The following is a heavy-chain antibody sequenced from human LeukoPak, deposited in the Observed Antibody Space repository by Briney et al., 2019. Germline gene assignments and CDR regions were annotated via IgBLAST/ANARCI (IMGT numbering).Heavy chain of an antibody. CDR2: ISGSGIYI. Sequence: GGSLRLSCAASGFTFSAYSMNWVRQAPGKGLEWVSSISGSGIYIYYADSVKGRFTISRHNAKNSLYLQMNSLRAEDTAVYYCARDRLFGNLPDYWGQGTLVTVSS. D-gene: IGHD1-7*01. V-gene: IGHV3-21*01. CDR1: GFTFSAYS. J-gene: IGHJ4*02. CDR3: ARDRLFGNLPDY.